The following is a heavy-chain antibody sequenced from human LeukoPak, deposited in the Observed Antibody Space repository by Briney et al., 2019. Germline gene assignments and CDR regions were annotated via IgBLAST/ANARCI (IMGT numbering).Heavy chain of an antibody. D-gene: IGHD3-9*01. CDR2: ISSGDRT. CDR3: AKDATASPYFHWFDN. CDR1: GFTFSSYA. V-gene: IGHV3-23*01. Sequence: GRSLRLSCAASGFTFSSYAMNWVRQAPGKGLEWVAGISSGDRTFHAESVKGRFTISRDKSKDTLYLQMNSLRAEDTAVYYCAKDATASPYFHWFDNWGQGTQVIVSS. J-gene: IGHJ4*02.